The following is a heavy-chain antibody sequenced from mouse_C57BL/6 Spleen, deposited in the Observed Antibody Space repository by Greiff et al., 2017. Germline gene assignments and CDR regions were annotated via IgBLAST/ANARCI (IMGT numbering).Heavy chain of an antibody. CDR2: IYPGSGNT. D-gene: IGHD2-3*01. V-gene: IGHV1-76*01. Sequence: QVQLQQSGAELVRPGASVKLSCKASGYTFTDYYINWVKQRPGQGLEWIARIYPGSGNTYYNEKFKGKATLTAEKSSSTAYMQLSSLTSEDSAVYVCARDDGYYFFDYWGQGTTLTVSS. CDR1: GYTFTDYY. J-gene: IGHJ2*01. CDR3: ARDDGYYFFDY.